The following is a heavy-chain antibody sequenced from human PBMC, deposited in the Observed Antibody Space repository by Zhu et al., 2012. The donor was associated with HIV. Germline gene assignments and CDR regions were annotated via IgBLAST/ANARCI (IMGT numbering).Heavy chain of an antibody. D-gene: IGHD1-1*01. CDR3: AGRTNGHWILGY. Sequence: QVQLQESGSGLVKPSQTLSLTCAVSGASISSGGYSWSWIRQPPGKGLEWIGYIYHSGTTYYYPSLKGRVTISVDRSKNQFSLKLNSVTAADTAVYYCAGRTNGHWILGYWGQGTLVTVSS. J-gene: IGHJ4*02. CDR1: GASISSGGYS. CDR2: IYHSGTT. V-gene: IGHV4-30-2*01.